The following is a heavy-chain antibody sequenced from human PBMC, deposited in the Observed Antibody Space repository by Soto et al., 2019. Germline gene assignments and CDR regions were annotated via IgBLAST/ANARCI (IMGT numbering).Heavy chain of an antibody. CDR1: EFTFCIYA. CDR3: ARPISVTPSYYYGMDV. D-gene: IGHD4-17*01. V-gene: IGHV3-23*01. Sequence: PGGSLRLSCVASEFTFCIYAMSWVRQAPGKGLEWISAIPGSGGRAYYADSVKGRFTISRDNSKNTLFLQMNSLGAEDTAVYYCARPISVTPSYYYGMDVWGQGTTVTVSS. J-gene: IGHJ6*02. CDR2: IPGSGGRA.